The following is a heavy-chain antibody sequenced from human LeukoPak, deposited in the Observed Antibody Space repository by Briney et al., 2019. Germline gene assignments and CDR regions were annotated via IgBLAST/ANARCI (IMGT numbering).Heavy chain of an antibody. CDR3: ARVGGAFDI. V-gene: IGHV4-38-2*01. J-gene: IGHJ3*02. CDR1: GYSISTGNY. Sequence: SETLSLTCAVSGYSISTGNYWGWIRQPPGKGLEWIGSVYHSGSTYYNPSLKSRVTISVDTSKNQFSLRLGSVIAADTAEYYCARVGGAFDIWGQGTTVTVSS. D-gene: IGHD3-16*01. CDR2: VYHSGST.